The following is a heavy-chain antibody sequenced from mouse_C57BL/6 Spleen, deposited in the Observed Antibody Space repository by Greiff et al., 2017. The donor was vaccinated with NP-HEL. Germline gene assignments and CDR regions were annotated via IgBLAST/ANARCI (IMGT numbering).Heavy chain of an antibody. CDR1: GFTFSSYA. V-gene: IGHV5-4*01. Sequence: EVQLQESGGGLVKPGGSLKLSCAASGFTFSSYAMSWVRQTPEKRLEWVATISDGGSYTYYPDNVKGRFTISRDNAKNNLYLQMSHLKSEDTAMYYCAREDYLDYWGQGTTLTVSS. CDR2: ISDGGSYT. CDR3: AREDYLDY. J-gene: IGHJ2*01.